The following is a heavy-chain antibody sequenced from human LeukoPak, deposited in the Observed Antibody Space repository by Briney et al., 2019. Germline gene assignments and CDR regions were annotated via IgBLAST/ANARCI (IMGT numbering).Heavy chain of an antibody. D-gene: IGHD2-15*01. CDR3: ARAFQDCSGGSCYWLGWNWFDP. V-gene: IGHV4-39*07. CDR2: IYYSGST. J-gene: IGHJ5*02. CDR1: GGSISSSSYY. Sequence: PSETLSLTCTVSGGSISSSSYYWGWIRQPPGKGLEWIGSIYYSGSTYYNPSLKSRVTISVDTSKNQFSLKLSSVTAADTAVYYCARAFQDCSGGSCYWLGWNWFDPWGQGTLVTVSS.